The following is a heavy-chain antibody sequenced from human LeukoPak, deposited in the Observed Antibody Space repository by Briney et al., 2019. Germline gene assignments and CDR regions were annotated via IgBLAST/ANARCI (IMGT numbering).Heavy chain of an antibody. Sequence: PGGSLRLSCAASGFTFSSYEMNWVRQAPGKGLEWVSYISSSGSTVYYADSVKGRFTISRDNAKNSLYLQMNSLRAEDTAVYYCATGIVVVGYWGQGTLVTVSS. CDR2: ISSSGSTV. CDR1: GFTFSSYE. CDR3: ATGIVVVGY. J-gene: IGHJ4*02. V-gene: IGHV3-48*03. D-gene: IGHD2-2*01.